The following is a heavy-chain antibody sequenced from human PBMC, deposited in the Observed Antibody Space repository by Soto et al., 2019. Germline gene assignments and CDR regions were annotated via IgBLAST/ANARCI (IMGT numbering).Heavy chain of an antibody. CDR1: GGTFSSYA. Sequence: SVKVSCKASGGTFSSYAISWVRQAPGQGLEWMGGIIPIFGTANYAQKFQGRVTITADESTSTAYMELSSLRSEDTAVYYCARDADPHRGYSGYDTNWFAPWGQGTLVTVSS. J-gene: IGHJ5*02. CDR2: IIPIFGTA. D-gene: IGHD5-12*01. V-gene: IGHV1-69*13. CDR3: ARDADPHRGYSGYDTNWFAP.